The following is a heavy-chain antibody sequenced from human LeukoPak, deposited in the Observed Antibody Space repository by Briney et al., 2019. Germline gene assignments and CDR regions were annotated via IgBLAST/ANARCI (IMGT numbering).Heavy chain of an antibody. CDR2: ISGYNGNT. Sequence: EASVKVSCKASGYTFTNYGILWVRQAPGQGLEWMGWISGYNGNTNYAQKLQDRVTMTTDTSTSTAYMVLRSLRSDDTAVYYCARGSSRVGATRHYYYYYYMDVWGKGTTVTVSS. J-gene: IGHJ6*03. CDR3: ARGSSRVGATRHYYYYYYMDV. CDR1: GYTFTNYG. D-gene: IGHD1-26*01. V-gene: IGHV1-18*01.